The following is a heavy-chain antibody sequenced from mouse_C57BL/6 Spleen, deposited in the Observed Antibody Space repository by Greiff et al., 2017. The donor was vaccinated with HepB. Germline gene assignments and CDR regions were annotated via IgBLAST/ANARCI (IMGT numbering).Heavy chain of an antibody. D-gene: IGHD2-3*01. CDR3: TTYGYYPSWFAY. V-gene: IGHV14-4*01. CDR2: IDPENGDT. CDR1: GFNIKDDY. J-gene: IGHJ3*01. Sequence: EVKLVESGAELVRPGASVKLSCTASGFNIKDDYMHWVKQRPEQGLEWIGWIDPENGDTEYASKFQGKATITADTSSNTAYLQLSSLTSEDTAVYYCTTYGYYPSWFAYWGQGTLVTVSA.